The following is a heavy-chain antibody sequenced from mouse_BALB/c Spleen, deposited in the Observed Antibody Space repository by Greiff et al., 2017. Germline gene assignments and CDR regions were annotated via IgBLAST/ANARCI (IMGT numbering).Heavy chain of an antibody. V-gene: IGHV3-6*02. CDR3: ARGYDYLYYFDY. CDR2: ISYDGSN. D-gene: IGHD2-4*01. J-gene: IGHJ2*01. CDR1: GYSITSGYY. Sequence: EVKLVESGPGLVKPSQSLSLTCSVTGYSITSGYYWNWIRQFPGNKLEWMGYISYDGSNNYNPSLKNRISITRDTSKNQFFLKLNSVTTEDTATYYCARGYDYLYYFDYWGQGTTLTVSS.